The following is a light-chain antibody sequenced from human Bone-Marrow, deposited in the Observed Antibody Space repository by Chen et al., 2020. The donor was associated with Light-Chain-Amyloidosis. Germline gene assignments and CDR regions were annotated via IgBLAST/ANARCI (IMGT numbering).Light chain of an antibody. V-gene: IGLV3-25*03. CDR3: QSADSSGTYEVI. CDR1: ALPTKY. J-gene: IGLJ2*01. CDR2: RHT. Sequence: SYELTQPPSVSVSPGQPARIPCSGDALPTKYAYWYQQKPGQAPVLVIHRHTERPAGISERFSGSSAGTTATLTNSGVQAEDEADYHCQSADSSGTYEVIFGGGTKLTVL.